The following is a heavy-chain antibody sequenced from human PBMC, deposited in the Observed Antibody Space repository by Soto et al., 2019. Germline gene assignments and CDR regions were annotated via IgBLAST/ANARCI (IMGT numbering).Heavy chain of an antibody. D-gene: IGHD3-22*01. CDR3: ARAQYYYDSSGYCLDY. J-gene: IGHJ4*02. Sequence: PGGSLRLSCAASGFTFSSYAMHWVRQAPGKGLEWVAVISYDGSNKYYADSVKGRFTISRDNSKNTLYLQMNSLRAEDTAVYYCARAQYYYDSSGYCLDYWGQGTLVTVSS. CDR2: ISYDGSNK. CDR1: GFTFSSYA. V-gene: IGHV3-30-3*01.